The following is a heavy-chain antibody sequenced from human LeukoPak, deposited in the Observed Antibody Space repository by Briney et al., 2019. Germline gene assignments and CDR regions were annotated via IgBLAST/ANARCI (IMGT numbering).Heavy chain of an antibody. V-gene: IGHV3-23*01. CDR3: ADEGGIEVGYFESH. J-gene: IGHJ4*02. CDR1: GFTFDAYA. D-gene: IGHD3-9*01. CDR2: ISGSGGST. Sequence: GGSMRLSCQPSGFTFDAYAMHWVRQVPGMGLEWVSGISGSGGSTCYAESVKGRFTISRDKSKSTVYLEMSSLRAEDTAVYYCADEGGIEVGYFESHWGQGTLVTVSS.